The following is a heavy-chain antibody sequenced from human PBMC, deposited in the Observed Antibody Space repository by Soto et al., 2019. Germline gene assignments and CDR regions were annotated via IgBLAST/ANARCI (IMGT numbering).Heavy chain of an antibody. D-gene: IGHD3-3*01. V-gene: IGHV1-8*01. CDR2: MNPNSGNI. Sequence: QVQLVQSGAEVKKPGASVKVSCKASGYTFTSYDINWVRQATGQGLEWMGWMNPNSGNIGYAQKFQGRVTMTRNTSISTAYMELSSLRSEDTAVYYCARAIRITIFGVVNYGLDVWGQGTTVTVSS. CDR1: GYTFTSYD. J-gene: IGHJ6*02. CDR3: ARAIRITIFGVVNYGLDV.